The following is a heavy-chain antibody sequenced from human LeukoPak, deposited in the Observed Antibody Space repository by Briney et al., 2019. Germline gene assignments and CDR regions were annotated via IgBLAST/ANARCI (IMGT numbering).Heavy chain of an antibody. CDR3: PRGDMTTFYFDY. CDR1: GGSISSYY. V-gene: IGHV4-4*07. D-gene: IGHD4-11*01. CDR2: IYTSGST. Sequence: SETLSLTCTVSGGSISSYYWSWIRQPAGKGLEWIGRIYTSGSTNYNPSLKSRVTMSVDTSKNQFSLKLSSVTAADTAVYYCPRGDMTTFYFDYWGQGTLVTVSP. J-gene: IGHJ4*02.